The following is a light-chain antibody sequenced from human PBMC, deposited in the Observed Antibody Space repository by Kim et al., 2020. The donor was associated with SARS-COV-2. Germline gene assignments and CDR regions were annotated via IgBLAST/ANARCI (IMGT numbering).Light chain of an antibody. Sequence: SPGERAALSCRASQSVSSILAWYQQKPGQAPRLLIYGASTRATGIPARFSGSGSGTEFTLTISSLQSEDFAVYFCQQYNSWPPLSFGGGTKVEIK. J-gene: IGKJ4*01. CDR3: QQYNSWPPLS. V-gene: IGKV3-15*01. CDR2: GAS. CDR1: QSVSSI.